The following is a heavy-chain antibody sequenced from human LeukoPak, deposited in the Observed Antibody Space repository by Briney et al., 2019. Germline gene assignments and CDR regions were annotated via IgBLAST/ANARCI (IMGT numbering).Heavy chain of an antibody. CDR1: GGSISRYY. CDR2: IYYSGST. CDR3: ARLRLPYGDRELDY. V-gene: IGHV4-59*08. Sequence: SETLSLTCTVSGGSISRYYWSWIRQPPGKGLEWIGYIYYSGSTNYNPSLKSRVTISVDTSKNQFSLKLSSVTAADTAVYYCARLRLPYGDRELDYWGQGTLVTVSS. J-gene: IGHJ4*02. D-gene: IGHD4-17*01.